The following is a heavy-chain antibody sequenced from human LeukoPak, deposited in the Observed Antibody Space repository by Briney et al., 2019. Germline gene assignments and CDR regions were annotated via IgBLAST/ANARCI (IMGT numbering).Heavy chain of an antibody. CDR1: GFSFDDFV. J-gene: IGHJ4*02. Sequence: PGGSLRLSCAASGFSFDDFVMHWVRQAPGKGLEWVSGINWNSAIIGYADSVKGRFTISRDNAKNSLYLQMNSLRPEDTAFYYCAGGPDYRFDRWGQGTLVTASS. D-gene: IGHD4/OR15-4a*01. CDR3: AGGPDYRFDR. V-gene: IGHV3-9*01. CDR2: INWNSAII.